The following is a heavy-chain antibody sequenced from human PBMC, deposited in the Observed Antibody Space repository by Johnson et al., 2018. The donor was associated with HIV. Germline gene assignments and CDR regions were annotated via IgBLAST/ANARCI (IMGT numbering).Heavy chain of an antibody. D-gene: IGHD4-23*01. CDR1: GLTFSGSW. Sequence: EVQLMESGGGVVQPGRSLRLSCAASGLTFSGSWVHWFRQAPGKGLVWVSRINGDGSSTTYADSVKGRFTISRDNAKNTVYLQMNSLRVEDTAVYYCGRPGNFDIWGQGTMVTVSS. V-gene: IGHV3-74*02. CDR3: GRPGNFDI. CDR2: INGDGSST. J-gene: IGHJ3*02.